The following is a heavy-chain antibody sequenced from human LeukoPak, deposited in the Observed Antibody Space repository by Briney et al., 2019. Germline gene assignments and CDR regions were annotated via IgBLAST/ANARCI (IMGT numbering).Heavy chain of an antibody. V-gene: IGHV4-34*01. CDR3: ARHPPHYYDSSGTFDY. D-gene: IGHD3-22*01. CDR1: GGSFSGYY. Sequence: SETLSLTCAVYGGSFSGYYWSWIRQPPGEGLEWIGEINHSGSTNYNPSLKSRVTISVDTSKNQFSLKLSSVTAADTAVYYCARHPPHYYDSSGTFDYWGQGTLVTVSS. CDR2: INHSGST. J-gene: IGHJ4*02.